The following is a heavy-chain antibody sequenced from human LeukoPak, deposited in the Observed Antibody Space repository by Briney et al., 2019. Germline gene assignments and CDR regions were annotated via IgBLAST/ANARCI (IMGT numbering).Heavy chain of an antibody. CDR2: INAGNGNT. CDR1: GYTFTSYG. D-gene: IGHD3-10*01. CDR3: ARDRLWFGELVSFDY. Sequence: GASVKVSCKASGYTFTSYGMHWVRQAPGQRLEWMGWINAGNGNTKYSQKFQGRVTITRDTSASTAYMELSSLRSEDTAVYYCARDRLWFGELVSFDYWGQGTLVTVSS. V-gene: IGHV1-3*01. J-gene: IGHJ4*02.